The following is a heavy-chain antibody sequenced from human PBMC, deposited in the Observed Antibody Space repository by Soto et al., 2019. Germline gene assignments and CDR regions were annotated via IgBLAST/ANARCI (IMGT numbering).Heavy chain of an antibody. CDR3: ARDRIAAAGTGDYYGLDV. CDR1: GYTFTSYY. D-gene: IGHD6-13*01. J-gene: IGHJ6*02. V-gene: IGHV1-46*01. CDR2: INPSGGST. Sequence: ASVKVSCKASGYTFTSYYMHWVRQAPGQGLEWMGIINPSGGSTSYAQKFQGRVTMTRDTSTSTVYMELSSLRSEDTAVYYCARDRIAAAGTGDYYGLDVWGQGTTVTGSS.